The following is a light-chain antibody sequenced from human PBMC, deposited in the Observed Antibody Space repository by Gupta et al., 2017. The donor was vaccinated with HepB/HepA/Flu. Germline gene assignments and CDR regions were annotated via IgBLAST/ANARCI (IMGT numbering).Light chain of an antibody. CDR1: QSISRS. CDR3: QQENNCPIT. V-gene: IGKV1-5*03. J-gene: IGKJ3*01. Sequence: DVQMTQSPSTLSASVGDRVTITCRASQSISRSMAWYQQNEGKSPNLLIYEASKLDRGVPSRFNGSGFGTEFTLTISSLQPDDFATYYCQQENNCPITFGHGTKVDFK. CDR2: EAS.